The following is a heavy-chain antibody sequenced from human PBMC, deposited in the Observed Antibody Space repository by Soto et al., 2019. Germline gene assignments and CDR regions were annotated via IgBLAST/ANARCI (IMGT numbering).Heavy chain of an antibody. D-gene: IGHD6-25*01. Sequence: SQTLSLTCAISGDSVSSNSAAWNWIRQSTSRGLEWLGRTYYRSKWYNDYAVSVKSRITINPDTSKNQFSLQLNSVTPEDTAVYYCARHNCSFIRDSAYGGWFDFSGQGTPVTVSS. CDR3: ARHNCSFIRDSAYGGWFDF. CDR2: TYYRSKWYN. CDR1: GDSVSSNSAA. V-gene: IGHV6-1*01. J-gene: IGHJ5*01.